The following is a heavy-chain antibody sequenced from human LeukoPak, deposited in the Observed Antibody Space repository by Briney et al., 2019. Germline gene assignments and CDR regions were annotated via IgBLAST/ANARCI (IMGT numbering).Heavy chain of an antibody. Sequence: SETLSLTCAVSGGSISSGGYYWSWIRQPPGKGLEWIGYIYYSGSTNYNPSLKSRVTISVDTSKNQFSLKLSSVTAADTAVYYCARERDYDGSIDYWGQGTLVTVSS. CDR1: GGSISSGGYY. J-gene: IGHJ4*02. D-gene: IGHD4-17*01. V-gene: IGHV4-61*08. CDR2: IYYSGST. CDR3: ARERDYDGSIDY.